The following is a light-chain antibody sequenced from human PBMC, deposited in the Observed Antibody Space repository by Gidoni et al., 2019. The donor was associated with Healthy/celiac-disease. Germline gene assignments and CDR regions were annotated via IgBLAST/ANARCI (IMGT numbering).Light chain of an antibody. CDR2: AAS. CDR3: QQSYSTPLT. J-gene: IGKJ4*01. V-gene: IGKV1-39*01. Sequence: DIHMTQSPSSLSASVGDRVTITCRASQCISSYLNWYQQKPGKAPKLLIYAASSLQSGVPSRFSGSGSGTDFTLTISSLKPEDFATYDCQQSYSTPLTFGGGTKVEIK. CDR1: QCISSY.